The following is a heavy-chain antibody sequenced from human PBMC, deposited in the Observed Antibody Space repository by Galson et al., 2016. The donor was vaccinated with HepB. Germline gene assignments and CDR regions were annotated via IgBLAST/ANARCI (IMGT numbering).Heavy chain of an antibody. J-gene: IGHJ3*01. D-gene: IGHD3-10*01. CDR3: AHRRFDFDSYDSGRATAFDF. CDR2: IYWDDDK. CDR1: GFSLSTSGVG. V-gene: IGHV2-5*02. Sequence: PALVKPTQTLTLTCTFSGFSLSTSGVGVGWIRQPPGKALEWLAAIYWDDDKRYSPSLKTRLTLTKDTSENQVVLTMTNMDPLDIATYYCAHRRFDFDSYDSGRATAFDFGGQGTRGTVSS.